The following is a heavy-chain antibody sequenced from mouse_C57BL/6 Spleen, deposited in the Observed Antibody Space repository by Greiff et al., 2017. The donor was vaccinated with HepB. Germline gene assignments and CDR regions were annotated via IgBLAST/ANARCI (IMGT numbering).Heavy chain of an antibody. V-gene: IGHV8-8*01. J-gene: IGHJ2*01. CDR1: GFSLSTFGMG. CDR3: ARSTYDYDRNYFDY. Sequence: QVTLKVCGPGILQPSQTLSLTCSFSGFSLSTFGMGVGWIRQPSGKGLEWLAHIWWDDDKYYNPALKSRLTISKDTSKNQVFLKIANVDTADTATYYCARSTYDYDRNYFDYWGQGTTLTVSS. D-gene: IGHD2-4*01. CDR2: IWWDDDK.